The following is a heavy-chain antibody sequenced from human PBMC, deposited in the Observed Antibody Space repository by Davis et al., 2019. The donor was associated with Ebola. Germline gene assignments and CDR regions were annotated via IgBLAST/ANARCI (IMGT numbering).Heavy chain of an antibody. CDR2: ISGSGGST. V-gene: IGHV3-23*01. Sequence: PGGSLRLSCAASGFTFSSYAMSWVRQAPGKGLEWVSAISGSGGSTYYADSVKGRFTISRDNSKNTLYLQMNSLRAEDTAVYYCAKGDPTMIVGGSAFDIWGQGTMVTVSS. J-gene: IGHJ3*02. CDR3: AKGDPTMIVGGSAFDI. CDR1: GFTFSSYA. D-gene: IGHD3-22*01.